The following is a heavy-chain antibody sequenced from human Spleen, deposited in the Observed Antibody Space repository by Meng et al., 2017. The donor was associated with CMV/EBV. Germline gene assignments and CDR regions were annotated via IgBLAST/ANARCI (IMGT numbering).Heavy chain of an antibody. D-gene: IGHD3-22*01. V-gene: IGHV3-7*01. Sequence: GESLKISCAASGFRLSSFWMTWVRQAPGKGLELVANIKHDGSEEYYVDSVKDRFTISRDNANNSLYLQMNSLRADDTAMYYCAKVDYYDNSGYYDYYYYYGVDVWGQGTTVTVSS. J-gene: IGHJ6*02. CDR2: IKHDGSEE. CDR3: AKVDYYDNSGYYDYYYYYGVDV. CDR1: GFRLSSFW.